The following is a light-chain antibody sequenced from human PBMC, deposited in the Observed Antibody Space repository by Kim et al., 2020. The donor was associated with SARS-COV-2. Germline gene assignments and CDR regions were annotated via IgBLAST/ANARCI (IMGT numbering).Light chain of an antibody. Sequence: ELTQPPSASGTPGQRVTISCSGSSSNIGSNTVNWYQQLPGTAPKLLIYSNNQRPSGVPDRFSGSKSGTSASLAISGLQSEDEADYYCAAWDDSLNGYWVFGGGTQLTVL. CDR1: SSNIGSNT. CDR2: SNN. J-gene: IGLJ3*02. V-gene: IGLV1-44*01. CDR3: AAWDDSLNGYWV.